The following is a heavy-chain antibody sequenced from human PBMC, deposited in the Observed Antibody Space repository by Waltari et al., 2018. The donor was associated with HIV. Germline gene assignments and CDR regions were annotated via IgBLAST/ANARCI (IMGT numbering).Heavy chain of an antibody. CDR2: MFYTAIS. V-gene: IGHV4-39*07. CDR3: ARDWDVTTACMDV. CDR1: GASMRSSSYF. J-gene: IGHJ6*02. D-gene: IGHD1-26*01. Sequence: QVKLQESGPGLVKHSETLSLTRVVSGASMRSSSYFWGWIRQAPGKGLEWIGSMFYTAISYYNPSLNSRVNISIDTLNNRFSLKMTSVTAADTAVYYCARDWDVTTACMDVWGQGTTVTVSS.